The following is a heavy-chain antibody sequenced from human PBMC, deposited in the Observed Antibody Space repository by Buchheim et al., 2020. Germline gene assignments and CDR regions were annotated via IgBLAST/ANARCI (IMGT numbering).Heavy chain of an antibody. J-gene: IGHJ1*01. CDR2: ISSSGSTI. V-gene: IGHV3-48*03. CDR3: ARGGPTTYYYDSSGYYSATTEYFQH. CDR1: GFTFSSYE. Sequence: EVQLVESGGGLVQPGGSLRLSCAASGFTFSSYEMNWVRQAPGKGLEWVSYISSSGSTIYYADSVKGRFTISRDNAKHSLYLPMNSLRAEDTAVYYCARGGPTTYYYDSSGYYSATTEYFQHWGQGTL. D-gene: IGHD3-22*01.